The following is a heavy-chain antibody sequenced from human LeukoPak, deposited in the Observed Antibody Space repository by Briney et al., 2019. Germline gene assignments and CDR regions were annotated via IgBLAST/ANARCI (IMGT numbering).Heavy chain of an antibody. J-gene: IGHJ4*02. CDR2: IYYSGST. V-gene: IGHV4-59*12. D-gene: IGHD5-18*01. CDR1: GGSISSYY. CDR3: ARDRRDTAMDD. Sequence: SETLSLTCTVSGGSISSYYWSWIRQPPGKGLEWIGYIYYSGSTNYNPSLKSRVTMSVDTSKNQFSLKLSSVTAADTAVYYCARDRRDTAMDDWGQGTLVTVSS.